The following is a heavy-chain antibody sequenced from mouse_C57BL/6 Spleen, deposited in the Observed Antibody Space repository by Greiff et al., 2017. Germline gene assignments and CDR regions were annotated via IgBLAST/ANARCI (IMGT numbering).Heavy chain of an antibody. Sequence: EVQVVESGTVLARPGASVKMSCKTSGYTFTSYWMHWVKQRPGQGLEWIGAIYPGNSDTSYNQKFKGKAKLTAVTSASTAYMELSSLTNEDSAVYYCTRSLYDYDPYYAMDYWGQGTSVTVSS. CDR2: IYPGNSDT. J-gene: IGHJ4*01. CDR1: GYTFTSYW. D-gene: IGHD2-4*01. CDR3: TRSLYDYDPYYAMDY. V-gene: IGHV1-5*01.